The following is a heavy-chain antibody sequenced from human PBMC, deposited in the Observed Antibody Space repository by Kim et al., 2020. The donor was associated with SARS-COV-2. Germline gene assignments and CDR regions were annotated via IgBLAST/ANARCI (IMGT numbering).Heavy chain of an antibody. D-gene: IGHD2-2*01. CDR2: ISFGGVT. CDR3: AGICGTTSCSDDY. V-gene: IGHV3-23*01. J-gene: IGHJ4*02. CDR1: GFTFSNYG. Sequence: GGSLRLSCAASGFTFSNYGVSWVRQAPGKGLEWVSAISFGGVTDYADSVRGRFTTSRDNPKSTVCLQMNSLRAEDTAVYYCAGICGTTSCSDDYWGQGTLVTVSS.